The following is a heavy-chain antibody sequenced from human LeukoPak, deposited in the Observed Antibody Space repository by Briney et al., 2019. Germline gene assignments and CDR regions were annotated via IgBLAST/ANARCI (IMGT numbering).Heavy chain of an antibody. CDR1: GGTIRNYY. CDR3: TRNSLSSTLYSPNFHH. D-gene: IGHD6-13*01. CDR2: TSSSGT. Sequence: SETLSLTCTVSGGTIRNYYWSWIRQPPGEGLEWIGCTSSSGTTYNPSLRSRGSISVVTSTNQFSLKLSSVPAADTAVYYCTRNSLSSTLYSPNFHHLGQGSMVTVS. J-gene: IGHJ1*01. V-gene: IGHV4-59*12.